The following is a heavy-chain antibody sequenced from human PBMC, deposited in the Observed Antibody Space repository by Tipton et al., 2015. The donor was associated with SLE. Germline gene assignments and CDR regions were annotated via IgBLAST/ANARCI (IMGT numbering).Heavy chain of an antibody. V-gene: IGHV4-31*02. CDR1: GDSISTGGYY. J-gene: IGHJ4*02. CDR2: IYYSGST. Sequence: LRLSCTVSGDSISTGGYYWSWIRQHPGKGLEWIGYIYYSGSTYYNPSLKSRLTISVDTSRNQFSMKLTSVTAADTALYYCAGDHDSGSYRFDYWGQGILVTVSS. D-gene: IGHD3-10*01. CDR3: AGDHDSGSYRFDY.